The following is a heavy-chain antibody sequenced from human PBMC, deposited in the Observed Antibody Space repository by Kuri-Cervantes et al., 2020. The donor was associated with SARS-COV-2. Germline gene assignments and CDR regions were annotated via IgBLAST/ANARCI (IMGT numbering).Heavy chain of an antibody. CDR1: GFTFSSYA. CDR2: ISSNGGST. J-gene: IGHJ6*03. Sequence: GESLKISCAASGFTFSSYAMHWVRQAPGKGLEYVSAISSNGGSTYYANSVKGRFTISRDNAKNSLYLQMNSLRAEDTAVYYCARDEGSYYYYMDVWGKGTTVTVSS. D-gene: IGHD3-10*01. V-gene: IGHV3-64*01. CDR3: ARDEGSYYYYMDV.